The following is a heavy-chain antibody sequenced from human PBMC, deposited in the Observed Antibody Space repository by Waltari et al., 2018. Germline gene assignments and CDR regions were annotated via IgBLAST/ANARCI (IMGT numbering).Heavy chain of an antibody. Sequence: QVNLQQWGAGLLKPSETLSPNWAVYGASFSGHWWTWLHPTPGKGLEWIGEINHSGSTNYKSSLRGRVTISLDTSKNQFSLKLSSVTAADAAVYYCARSTPTPDRMAIIPFDYWGQGTLVTVSS. J-gene: IGHJ4*02. CDR2: INHSGST. V-gene: IGHV4-34*01. D-gene: IGHD2-2*02. CDR3: ARSTPTPDRMAIIPFDY. CDR1: GASFSGHW.